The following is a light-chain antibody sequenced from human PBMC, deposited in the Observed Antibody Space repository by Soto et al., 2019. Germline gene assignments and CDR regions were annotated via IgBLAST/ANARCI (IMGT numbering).Light chain of an antibody. J-gene: IGKJ4*01. V-gene: IGKV3-20*01. Sequence: EIVLTQSPGTLSLSPGERATLSCRASQSVSSIYLAWYQQKPGQAPRLLIYGASSRATGIPDRFSGSGSGTDFTLTISRLEPEDFAVYYCQQYGSSPPVTFGGGTKVDI. CDR3: QQYGSSPPVT. CDR2: GAS. CDR1: QSVSSIY.